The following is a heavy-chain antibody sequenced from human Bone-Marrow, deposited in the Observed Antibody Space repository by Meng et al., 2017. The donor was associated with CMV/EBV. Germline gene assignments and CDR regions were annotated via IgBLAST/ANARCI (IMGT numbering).Heavy chain of an antibody. J-gene: IGHJ4*02. D-gene: IGHD3-9*01. CDR1: GYTFTSYD. CDR2: MNPNSGNT. V-gene: IGHV1-8*01. Sequence: ASVKVSCKASGYTFTSYDINWVRQATGQGLEWMGWMNPNSGNTGYAQKFQGRVTMTRNTSISTAYMELTRLRFDDTAVYYCARDMEGILTGDFDYWGQGKLVTVSS. CDR3: ARDMEGILTGDFDY.